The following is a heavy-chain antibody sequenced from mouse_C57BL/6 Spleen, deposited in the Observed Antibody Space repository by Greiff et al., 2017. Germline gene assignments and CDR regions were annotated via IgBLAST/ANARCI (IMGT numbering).Heavy chain of an antibody. CDR1: GFTFSSYG. CDR2: ISSGGSYT. J-gene: IGHJ2*01. D-gene: IGHD3-2*02. CDR3: ASTAQATSFDD. Sequence: EVMLVESGGDLVKPGGSLKLSCAASGFTFSSYGMSWVRQTPDKRLEWVATISSGGSYTYYPDSVKGRFTISRDNAKNTLYLQMSSLKSEDTAMYYCASTAQATSFDDWGQGTTLTVSS. V-gene: IGHV5-6*01.